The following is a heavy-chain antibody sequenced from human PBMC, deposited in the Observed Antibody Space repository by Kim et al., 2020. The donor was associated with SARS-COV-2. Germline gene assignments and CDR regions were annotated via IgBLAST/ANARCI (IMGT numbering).Heavy chain of an antibody. V-gene: IGHV1-46*01. J-gene: IGHJ3*02. Sequence: ASVKVSCKASGYTFTSYYMHWVRQAPGQGLEWMGIINPSGGSTSYAQKFRGRVTMTRDTSTSTVYMELSSLRSEDTAVYYCARVEGKYYDSSGYSAFDIWGQGTMVTVSS. CDR1: GYTFTSYY. CDR3: ARVEGKYYDSSGYSAFDI. D-gene: IGHD3-22*01. CDR2: INPSGGST.